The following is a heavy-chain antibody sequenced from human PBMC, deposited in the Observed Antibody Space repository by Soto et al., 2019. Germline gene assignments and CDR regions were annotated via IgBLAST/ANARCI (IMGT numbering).Heavy chain of an antibody. V-gene: IGHV3-23*01. Sequence: VQLLESGGGLVQPEGSLRLSCAASGFTFSSYAMGWVRQGPGKGLEWVAVVSIGGSTHYADSVRGRFTIYRDNSKNTLSLQMNSLTAEDTAVYFCAKRRGAGGHFDYWGQGALVTVSS. CDR3: AKRRGAGGHFDY. D-gene: IGHD2-15*01. CDR2: VSIGGST. CDR1: GFTFSSYA. J-gene: IGHJ4*02.